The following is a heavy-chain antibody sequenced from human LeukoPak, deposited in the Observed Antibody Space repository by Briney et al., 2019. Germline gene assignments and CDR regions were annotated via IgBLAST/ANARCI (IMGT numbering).Heavy chain of an antibody. D-gene: IGHD4-17*01. V-gene: IGHV3-7*01. Sequence: GGSLRLSCAASGFTFSNYWMTWVRQAPGKGLEWVANIKKDGSEKYYVESLEGRFAISRDNVKNSLYLQMNSLRAEDTAVYYCARDLQDGVPTGYWGQGTLVIVS. CDR3: ARDLQDGVPTGY. J-gene: IGHJ4*02. CDR2: IKKDGSEK. CDR1: GFTFSNYW.